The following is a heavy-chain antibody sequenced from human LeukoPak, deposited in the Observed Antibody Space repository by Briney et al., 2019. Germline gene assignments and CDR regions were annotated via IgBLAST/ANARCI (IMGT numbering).Heavy chain of an antibody. J-gene: IGHJ3*02. CDR3: AREYSSSSGRAFDI. CDR1: GFTLSTYT. Sequence: GGSLRLSCAASGFTLSTYTMNWVRQAPGKGLQWFSYISSSSSTIYYADSVKGRFTISRDNAKNSLYLQMNSLRVEDTAVYYCAREYSSSSGRAFDIWGQGTMVTASS. V-gene: IGHV3-48*01. D-gene: IGHD6-6*01. CDR2: ISSSSSTI.